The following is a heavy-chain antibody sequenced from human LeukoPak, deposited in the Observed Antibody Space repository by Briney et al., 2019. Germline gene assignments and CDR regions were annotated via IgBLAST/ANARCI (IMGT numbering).Heavy chain of an antibody. Sequence: GGSLRLSCAASGFTFSSYAMSWVRQAPGKGLEWVSAISGSGGSTYYADSVKGRFTISRDNSKITLYLQMNSLRAEDTAVYYCAKSYNGYESKPDYWGQGTLVTVSS. CDR3: AKSYNGYESKPDY. V-gene: IGHV3-23*01. D-gene: IGHD5-12*01. CDR1: GFTFSSYA. CDR2: ISGSGGST. J-gene: IGHJ4*02.